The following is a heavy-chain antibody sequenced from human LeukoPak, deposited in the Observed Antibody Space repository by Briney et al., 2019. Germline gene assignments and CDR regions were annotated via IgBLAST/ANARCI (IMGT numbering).Heavy chain of an antibody. CDR1: GGSISSGGYY. V-gene: IGHV4-31*03. D-gene: IGHD6-13*01. CDR3: ARGRSSWSPDFDY. Sequence: SETLSLTCTVSGGSISSGGYYWSWIRQHPGKGLEWIGYIYYSGSTYYNPSLKSRVTISVDTSKNQFSLKLSSVTAADTAVYYCARGRSSWSPDFDYWGQGTLVTVSS. J-gene: IGHJ4*02. CDR2: IYYSGST.